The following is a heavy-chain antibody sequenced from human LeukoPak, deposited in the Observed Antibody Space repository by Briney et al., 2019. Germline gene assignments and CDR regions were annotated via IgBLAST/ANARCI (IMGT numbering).Heavy chain of an antibody. CDR1: GGSFSGYY. CDR3: ARLRRSYGSGSYYSDY. D-gene: IGHD3-10*01. J-gene: IGHJ4*02. Sequence: SETLSLTCAVYGGSFSGYYWSWIRQPPGKGLEWIGEINHSGSTNYNSSLKSRVTISVDTSKNQFSLKLSSVTAADTAVYYCARLRRSYGSGSYYSDYWGQGTLVTVSS. V-gene: IGHV4-34*01. CDR2: INHSGST.